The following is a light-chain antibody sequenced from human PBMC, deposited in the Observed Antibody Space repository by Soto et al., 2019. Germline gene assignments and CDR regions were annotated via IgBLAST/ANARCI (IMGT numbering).Light chain of an antibody. CDR1: SSDIGGYNY. CDR2: QVS. Sequence: QSALTQPASVSGSPGQAIIISCPGTSSDIGGYNYVSWYQQHPGKAPKVMIYQVSNRPSGVSNRFSGSKSGNTASLTISGLQAEDEADYYCCSYTNSNTLVFGSGTKVTVL. V-gene: IGLV2-14*01. CDR3: CSYTNSNTLV. J-gene: IGLJ1*01.